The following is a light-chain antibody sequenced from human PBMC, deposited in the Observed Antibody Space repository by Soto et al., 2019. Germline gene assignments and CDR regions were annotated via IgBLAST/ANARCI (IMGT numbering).Light chain of an antibody. CDR1: QSVSSSY. CDR3: QQYGSSPWT. J-gene: IGKJ1*01. Sequence: DIVLTQSPVTLSFSPGERATLSCRASQSVSSSYLAWYQQKPGQAPRLLIYGASNRATGIPDRISGSGSGTDFTLTISRLEPEDFAVYYCQQYGSSPWTFGQGTKVDIK. CDR2: GAS. V-gene: IGKV3-20*01.